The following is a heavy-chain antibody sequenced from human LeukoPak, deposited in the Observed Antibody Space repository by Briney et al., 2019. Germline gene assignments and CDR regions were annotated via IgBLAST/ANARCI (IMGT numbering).Heavy chain of an antibody. Sequence: PGGSLRLSCAASGFTFSSYWMSWVRQAPGKGLEWVANIKQDGSEKYYADSVKGRFFISRDNARNLVYLQMASLRVEDTAIYYCARDPVEWELLLDYWGQGTPVTVSS. V-gene: IGHV3-7*03. CDR2: IKQDGSEK. CDR1: GFTFSSYW. J-gene: IGHJ4*02. D-gene: IGHD1-26*01. CDR3: ARDPVEWELLLDY.